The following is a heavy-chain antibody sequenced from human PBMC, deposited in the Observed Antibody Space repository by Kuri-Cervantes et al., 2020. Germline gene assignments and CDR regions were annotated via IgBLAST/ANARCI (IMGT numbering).Heavy chain of an antibody. Sequence: GGSLRLSCAASGFTFSSYAMSWVRQAPGKGLEWVSAISGSGGSTYYAGSVKGRFTISRDNSKNTLYLQMNSLRAEDTAVYYFAKGRGYSYGYVDYWGQGNLVTVSS. D-gene: IGHD5-18*01. CDR1: GFTFSSYA. CDR3: AKGRGYSYGYVDY. J-gene: IGHJ4*02. CDR2: ISGSGGST. V-gene: IGHV3-23*01.